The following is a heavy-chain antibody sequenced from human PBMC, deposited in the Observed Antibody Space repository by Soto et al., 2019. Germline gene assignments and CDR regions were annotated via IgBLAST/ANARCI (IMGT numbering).Heavy chain of an antibody. CDR1: GSTFSNYA. D-gene: IGHD5-18*01. Sequence: EVQLLESGGTLVQPGGSLRLSCAASGSTFSNYAMSWVRQAPGKGLEWVSTIGVSGGTHYADSVKGRFTISRDSPMNTLALQMNSRRAEDTAIYFWAKRQPYFFDYWGQGSLLIVSS. CDR2: IGVSGGT. J-gene: IGHJ4*02. V-gene: IGHV3-23*01. CDR3: AKRQPYFFDY.